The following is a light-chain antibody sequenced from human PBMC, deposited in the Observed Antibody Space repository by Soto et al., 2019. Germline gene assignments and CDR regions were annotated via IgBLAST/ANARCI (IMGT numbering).Light chain of an antibody. Sequence: DIQMTQSPSTLSASVGDRVTITCRASQSISSWLAWYQQKPGKATKLLIYKASSLESGVPSRFSGSGSWTEFNLPISSLQPDDCATYYCQQYNSYRTFGQGTKVEIK. V-gene: IGKV1-5*03. CDR2: KAS. CDR3: QQYNSYRT. CDR1: QSISSW. J-gene: IGKJ1*01.